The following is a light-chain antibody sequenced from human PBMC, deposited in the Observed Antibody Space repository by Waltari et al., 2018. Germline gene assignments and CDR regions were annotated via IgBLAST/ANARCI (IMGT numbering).Light chain of an antibody. CDR2: AAS. V-gene: IGKV1-39*01. CDR3: QQGDSAPVT. Sequence: DIQVTQSPSSLSASVGARVTITCRASQSISKYLNWYQQKPGKAPKFLIYAASNLQSGVPSRFSGSGAGTDFTLTINNLQPEDFATYYCQQGDSAPVTFGQGTKVEIK. J-gene: IGKJ1*01. CDR1: QSISKY.